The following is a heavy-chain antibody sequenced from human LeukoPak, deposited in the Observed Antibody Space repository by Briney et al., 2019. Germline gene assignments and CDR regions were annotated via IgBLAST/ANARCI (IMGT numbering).Heavy chain of an antibody. J-gene: IGHJ4*02. D-gene: IGHD1-26*01. Sequence: GESLKISCKGSGYSFSNYWVGWVRQMPGKGLEWMGIIYPGDSDTRYNPLFQGQVTISADKSISTAYLQWTSLQASDTAIYYCARRAGEWELLDYWGQGTLVTVPS. CDR1: GYSFSNYW. CDR3: ARRAGEWELLDY. V-gene: IGHV5-51*01. CDR2: IYPGDSDT.